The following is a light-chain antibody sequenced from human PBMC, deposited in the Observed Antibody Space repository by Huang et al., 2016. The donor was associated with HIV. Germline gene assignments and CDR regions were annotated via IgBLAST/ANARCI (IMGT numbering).Light chain of an antibody. CDR3: MQALQTPWT. Sequence: DIVMTQSPLSLPVTPGEPASISCRSSQSLLHSNGYNFLDWFLQKPGQSPQLLIYLWSNRASGVPDRFSGSGSGTDFTLKISRVEAEDVGVYYFMQALQTPWTFGQGTKVEIK. V-gene: IGKV2-28*01. J-gene: IGKJ1*01. CDR2: LWS. CDR1: QSLLHSNGYNF.